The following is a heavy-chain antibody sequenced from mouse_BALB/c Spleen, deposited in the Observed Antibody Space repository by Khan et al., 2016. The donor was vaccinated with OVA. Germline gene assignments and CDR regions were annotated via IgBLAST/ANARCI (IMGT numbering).Heavy chain of an antibody. V-gene: IGHV1-4*01. J-gene: IGHJ3*01. CDR3: VRDGAYHRNDGWFAY. CDR2: INPSSGYT. D-gene: IGHD2-14*01. Sequence: QVRLQQSGAELARPGASVKMSCKASGYTFTSYTIHWIKKRPGQGLEWIGYINPSSGYTNYNQKFKDKATLTTDKSSTTAYLQLSSLTSDDSAVYNCVRDGAYHRNDGWFAYWGQGTLVTVSA. CDR1: GYTFTSYT.